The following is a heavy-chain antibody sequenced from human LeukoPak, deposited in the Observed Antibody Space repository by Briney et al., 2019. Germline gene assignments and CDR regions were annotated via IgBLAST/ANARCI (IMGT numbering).Heavy chain of an antibody. J-gene: IGHJ4*02. Sequence: PSETLSLTCAVSGYSISSAYYWGWIRQPPGKGLEWIGTISHRGDTYYNPSLKSRVTIPLDTSRNQFSLILTSVAAADTAVYYCARNFWTYYFDYWGQGTLVTVSS. D-gene: IGHD3/OR15-3a*01. CDR2: ISHRGDT. V-gene: IGHV4-38-2*01. CDR3: ARNFWTYYFDY. CDR1: GYSISSAYY.